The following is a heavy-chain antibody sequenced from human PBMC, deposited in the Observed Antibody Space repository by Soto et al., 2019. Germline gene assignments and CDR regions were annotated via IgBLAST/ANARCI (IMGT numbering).Heavy chain of an antibody. J-gene: IGHJ4*02. V-gene: IGHV1-46*01. CDR3: GIDINVLTAAAGPDY. CDR1: GYTFTSYY. CDR2: INPSSGSI. D-gene: IGHD6-13*01. Sequence: ASVKVSCKASGYTFTSYYMHWVRQAPGQGLEWMGVINPSSGSISYAPNFQGRVTMTRDTSTSTVYMELSSLRSEDTAVYYCGIDINVLTAAAGPDYWGQGALVTVSS.